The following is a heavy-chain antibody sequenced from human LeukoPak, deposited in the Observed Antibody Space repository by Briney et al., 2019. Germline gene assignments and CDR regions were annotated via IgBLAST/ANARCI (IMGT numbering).Heavy chain of an antibody. V-gene: IGHV3-21*01. J-gene: IGHJ4*02. CDR1: GFTFSSYS. CDR3: ARDSDEGDFDY. D-gene: IGHD3-16*01. Sequence: GGSLRLSCAAPGFTFSSYSMNWVRQAPGKGLEWVSSISSSSSYIYYADSVKGRFTISRDNAKNSLYLQMNSLRAEDTAVYYCARDSDEGDFDYWGQGTLVTVSS. CDR2: ISSSSSYI.